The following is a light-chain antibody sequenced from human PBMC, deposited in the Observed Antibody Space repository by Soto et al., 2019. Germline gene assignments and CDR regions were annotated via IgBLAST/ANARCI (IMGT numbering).Light chain of an antibody. V-gene: IGKV1-13*02. Sequence: AIQLTQSPSSLSASIGDSVTITCRARQGIGSALAWYQQAPGKPPKLLIFDASTLENGVPSRFSGGGSGTDFTLTISSLQPEDFATYYCLLFNTYPQAFGGGTKVEIK. CDR2: DAS. CDR3: LLFNTYPQA. CDR1: QGIGSA. J-gene: IGKJ4*01.